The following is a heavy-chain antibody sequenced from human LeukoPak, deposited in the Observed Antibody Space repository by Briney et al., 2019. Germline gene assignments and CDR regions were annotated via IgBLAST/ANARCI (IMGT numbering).Heavy chain of an antibody. CDR2: IYTSGST. Sequence: SETLSLTCTVSGGSISSGSYYWSWIRQPAGKGLEWIGRIYTSGSTDYNPSLKSRVTISVDTSKNQFSLKLRSVTAADTAVYYCARPKSRLSWFDPWGQGTLVTVSS. CDR3: ARPKSRLSWFDP. J-gene: IGHJ5*02. V-gene: IGHV4-61*02. CDR1: GGSISSGSYY.